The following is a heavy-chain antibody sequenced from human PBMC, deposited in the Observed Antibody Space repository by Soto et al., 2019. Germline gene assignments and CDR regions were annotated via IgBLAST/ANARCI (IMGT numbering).Heavy chain of an antibody. CDR2: IYNTGST. J-gene: IGHJ4*02. Sequence: PSETLSLTCTVSGVSISSGDYYWSWIRQPPGRGLEWIGYIYNTGSTYYNPSLKSRVTILVDTSKNQFSLRLSSVAAADTAVYYCAREGYDYVWGSYPLAYWGQGILVTVSS. CDR3: AREGYDYVWGSYPLAY. V-gene: IGHV4-30-4*01. CDR1: GVSISSGDYY. D-gene: IGHD3-16*02.